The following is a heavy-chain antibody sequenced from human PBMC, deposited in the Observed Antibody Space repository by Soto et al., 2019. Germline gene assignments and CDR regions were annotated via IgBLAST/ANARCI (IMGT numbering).Heavy chain of an antibody. J-gene: IGHJ4*02. CDR3: AKETPGGWHKSYFDY. Sequence: PGGSLRLSCATSGFTFSSYEMNWVRQAPGKGLEWVSYISSSGSTIYYADSVKGRFTISRDNSKNTLYLQMNSLRAEDTAVYYCAKETPGGWHKSYFDYWGQGTLVTVSS. CDR1: GFTFSSYE. D-gene: IGHD2-15*01. V-gene: IGHV3-48*03. CDR2: ISSSGSTI.